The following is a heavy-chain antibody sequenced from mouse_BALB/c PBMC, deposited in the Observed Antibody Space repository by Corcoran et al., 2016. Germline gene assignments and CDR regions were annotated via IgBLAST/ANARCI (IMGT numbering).Heavy chain of an antibody. V-gene: IGHV9-3-1*01. CDR1: GYTFTNYG. Sequence: QIQLVQSGPELQKPGETVKIYCKASGYTFTNYGMNWVKQAPGKGLKWMGWINTYTGEPTYADDFKGRFAFSLETSASTAYLQINNLKNEDTATYFCAREPRAMDYWGQGTSVTVSS. CDR2: INTYTGEP. J-gene: IGHJ4*01. CDR3: AREPRAMDY.